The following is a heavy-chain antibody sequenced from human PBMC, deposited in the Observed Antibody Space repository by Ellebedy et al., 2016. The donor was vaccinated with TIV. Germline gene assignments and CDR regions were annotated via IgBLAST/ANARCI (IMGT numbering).Heavy chain of an antibody. Sequence: GESLKISCAASGFTFNNYGMHWVRQAPGKGLEWVALIWYDGSNKYYAESVKGRFTISRDNSKNTVYLQVNSLRAEDTAVYYCARVPWLVVTPAPYGMDVWGQGTTVTVSS. CDR2: IWYDGSNK. V-gene: IGHV3-33*01. J-gene: IGHJ6*02. CDR1: GFTFNNYG. CDR3: ARVPWLVVTPAPYGMDV. D-gene: IGHD3-22*01.